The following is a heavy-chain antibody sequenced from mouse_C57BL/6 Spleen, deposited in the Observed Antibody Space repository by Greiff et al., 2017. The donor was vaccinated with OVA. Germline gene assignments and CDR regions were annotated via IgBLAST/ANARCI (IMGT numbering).Heavy chain of an antibody. Sequence: VQLQQSGAELVKPGASVKLSCTASGFNIKDYYMHWVKQRPEQGLEWIGRIDPEDGETKSAPKLQGKATITADKSTNTAYLQLSSLTSEDTAVYYCAKTAQATAWFAYWGQGTLVTVAA. D-gene: IGHD3-2*02. V-gene: IGHV14-2*01. CDR1: GFNIKDYY. J-gene: IGHJ3*01. CDR2: IDPEDGET. CDR3: AKTAQATAWFAY.